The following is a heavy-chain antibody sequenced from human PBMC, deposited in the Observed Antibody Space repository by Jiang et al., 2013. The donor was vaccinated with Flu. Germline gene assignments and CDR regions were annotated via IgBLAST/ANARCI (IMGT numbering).Heavy chain of an antibody. J-gene: IGHJ4*02. Sequence: LLKPSETLSLTCTVHADSFNGQYWSWIHQPPGKGLEWIGEINQSGDTNYNPSLKSRVTISIETSKNQFSLRLTSVTAADTAVYFCASSGFYRTQFDYWGQGTPVTVSS. CDR1: ADSFNGQY. D-gene: IGHD1-26*01. V-gene: IGHV4-34*01. CDR2: INQSGDT. CDR3: ASSGFYRTQFDY.